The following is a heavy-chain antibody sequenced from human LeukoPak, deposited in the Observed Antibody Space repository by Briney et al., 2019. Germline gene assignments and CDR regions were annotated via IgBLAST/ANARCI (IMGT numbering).Heavy chain of an antibody. CDR3: ARLHGDYEVRWFDP. CDR1: GGTFSSYA. J-gene: IGHJ5*02. D-gene: IGHD4-17*01. Sequence: GASVKVSCKASGGTFSSYAISWVRQAPGQGLEWIGGIIPIFGTANYAQKFQGRVTITADESTSTAYMELSSLRSEDTAVYYCARLHGDYEVRWFDPWGQGTLVTVSS. V-gene: IGHV1-69*13. CDR2: IIPIFGTA.